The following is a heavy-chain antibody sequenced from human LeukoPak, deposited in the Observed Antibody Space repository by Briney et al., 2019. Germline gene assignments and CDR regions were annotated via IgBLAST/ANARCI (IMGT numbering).Heavy chain of an antibody. V-gene: IGHV3-23*01. J-gene: IGHJ4*02. CDR3: AKGDDFWSDKQPLDY. CDR2: ISGSGGST. Sequence: GGSLRRSCAASGFTFSSYAMGWVRQAPGKGLEWVSAISGSGGSTYYADSVKGRFTISRDNSKNTLYLQMNSLRAEDTAVYYCAKGDDFWSDKQPLDYWGQGTLVTVSS. D-gene: IGHD3-3*01. CDR1: GFTFSSYA.